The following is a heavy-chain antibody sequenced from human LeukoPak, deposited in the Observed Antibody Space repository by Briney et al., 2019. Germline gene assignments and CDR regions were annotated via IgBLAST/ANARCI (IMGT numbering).Heavy chain of an antibody. CDR2: ISAYNGNT. CDR3: AVKYCSGGSCYSP. D-gene: IGHD2-15*01. J-gene: IGHJ5*02. Sequence: ASVTVSCKASGYTFTSYGISWVRQAPGQGLEWMGWISAYNGNTNYAQKLQGRVTMTTDTPTSTAYMELRSLRSDDTAVYYCAVKYCSGGSCYSPWGQGTLVTVSS. V-gene: IGHV1-18*01. CDR1: GYTFTSYG.